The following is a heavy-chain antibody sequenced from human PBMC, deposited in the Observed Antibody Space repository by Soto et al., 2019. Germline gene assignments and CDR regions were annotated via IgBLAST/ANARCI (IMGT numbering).Heavy chain of an antibody. V-gene: IGHV1-46*03. CDR2: INPSGGST. D-gene: IGHD6-13*01. CDR3: ARAGGIAAAIDY. J-gene: IGHJ4*02. CDR1: GYTFTSYY. Sequence: QVQLVQSGAEVKKPGASVKVSCKASGYTFTSYYMHWVRQAPGQGREWMGIINPSGGSTSYAQKFQGGVAMTTNTSTRTVYMEVSSLRSEDTAVYYCARAGGIAAAIDYWGQGTLVTVSS.